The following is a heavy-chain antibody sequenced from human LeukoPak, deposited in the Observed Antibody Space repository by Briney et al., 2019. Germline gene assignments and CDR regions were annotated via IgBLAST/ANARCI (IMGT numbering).Heavy chain of an antibody. J-gene: IGHJ4*02. V-gene: IGHV3-48*03. CDR2: ISGSGTTI. CDR1: GFTFIDFG. Sequence: GGSLKLSCAASGFTFIDFGVNWVRQAPGKGLEWVSYISGSGTTIYYADSVKGRFAISRDNVKNSLSLQMNSLRAEDTAVYYCARSAYAYSFDYWGQGTLVSVSS. CDR3: ARSAYAYSFDY. D-gene: IGHD4-11*01.